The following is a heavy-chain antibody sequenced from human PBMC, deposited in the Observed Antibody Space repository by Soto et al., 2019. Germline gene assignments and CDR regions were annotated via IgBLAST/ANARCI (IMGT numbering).Heavy chain of an antibody. D-gene: IGHD3-22*01. J-gene: IGHJ4*02. Sequence: SETLSLTCTVSGGSISSESYYWGWIRQPPGKGLEGIGSMSYSGSTYYHPSLKSRVSVSVDTSKNQFSLKLISVTAPDTAVYYCARTYYYHSNGHSISFDYWGQGTLVTVS. CDR2: MSYSGST. V-gene: IGHV4-39*01. CDR1: GGSISSESYY. CDR3: ARTYYYHSNGHSISFDY.